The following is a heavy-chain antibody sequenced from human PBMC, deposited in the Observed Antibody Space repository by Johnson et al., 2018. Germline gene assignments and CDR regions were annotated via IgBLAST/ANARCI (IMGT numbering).Heavy chain of an antibody. CDR3: AKDISLRCGWYFQN. V-gene: IGHV3-9*01. CDR2: ISWNSGSI. CDR1: GFTFGDYA. Sequence: VQLLESGGGLVKPGRSLRLSCTDSGFTFGDYAMHWVRQAPGKGLEWVSGISWNSGSIGYADSVKGRFTISRANAKNSLYLQMNSLRAEDTALYYCAKDISLRCGWYFQNWGQGALVTVSS. J-gene: IGHJ1*01. D-gene: IGHD3-3*01.